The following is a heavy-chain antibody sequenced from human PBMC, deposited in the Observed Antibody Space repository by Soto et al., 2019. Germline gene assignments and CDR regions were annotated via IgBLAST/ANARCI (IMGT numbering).Heavy chain of an antibody. CDR3: ARNPNVDGYRAY. Sequence: SETLSLTCTVSGGSISSSRYYWGWIRQPPGKGLEGIGSIYYSGSTYYNPSLKSRVTISVDTSKNQFSLKLSSVTAADTAVYYCARNPNVDGYRAYRAQRTPVTVSS. CDR2: IYYSGST. V-gene: IGHV4-39*01. J-gene: IGHJ4*02. D-gene: IGHD5-12*01. CDR1: GGSISSSRYY.